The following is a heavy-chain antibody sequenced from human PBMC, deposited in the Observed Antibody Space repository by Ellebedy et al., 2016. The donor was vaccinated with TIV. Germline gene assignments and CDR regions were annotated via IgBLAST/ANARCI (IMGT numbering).Heavy chain of an antibody. V-gene: IGHV3-30*04. J-gene: IGHJ6*02. Sequence: GESLKISXAASGFTFSSYAMHWVRQAPGKGLEWVAVISYDGSNKYYADSVKGRFTISRDNSKNTLYLQMNSLRAEDTAVYYCAKDSGYDILTGWRDYGMDVWGQGTTVTVSS. CDR3: AKDSGYDILTGWRDYGMDV. CDR1: GFTFSSYA. D-gene: IGHD3-9*01. CDR2: ISYDGSNK.